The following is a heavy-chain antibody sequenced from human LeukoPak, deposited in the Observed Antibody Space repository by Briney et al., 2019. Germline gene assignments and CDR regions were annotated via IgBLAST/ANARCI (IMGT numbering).Heavy chain of an antibody. D-gene: IGHD1-14*01. V-gene: IGHV3-74*01. Sequence: PGGSLRLSCAASGFSFSSYVMHWVRQAQGTGLVWVSSVKGDGTAKNYADSVKGRFTISRDNAKNTLYLQMNSLRVEDTAVYYCVRKFATGDWGQGTLVTVSS. J-gene: IGHJ4*02. CDR2: VKGDGTAK. CDR3: VRKFATGD. CDR1: GFSFSSYV.